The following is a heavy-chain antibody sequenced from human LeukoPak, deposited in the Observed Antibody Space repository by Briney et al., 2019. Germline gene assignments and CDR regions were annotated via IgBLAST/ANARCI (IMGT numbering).Heavy chain of an antibody. V-gene: IGHV3-74*01. D-gene: IGHD4-23*01. CDR1: GFTFSSYW. Sequence: GGSLRLSCAASGFTFSSYWMHWVRQAPGKGLVWVSRINSDGSGTIYADSVRGRFTISRDNAKNTLYLQANSLRAEDTAVYYCARTEGTVAYDSWGQGTLVTVSS. J-gene: IGHJ5*01. CDR3: ARTEGTVAYDS. CDR2: INSDGSGT.